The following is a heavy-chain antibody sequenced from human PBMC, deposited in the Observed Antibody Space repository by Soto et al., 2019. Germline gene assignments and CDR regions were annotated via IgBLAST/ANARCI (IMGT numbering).Heavy chain of an antibody. Sequence: GGSLRLSCAASGFTFSSYAMSWVRQAPGKGLEWVSAISGSGGSTYYADSLKGRFTISRDNSKNTLYLQMNSLRAEDTAVYYCAKDHRSWNYQSPNFDYWGQGTLVTVSS. CDR1: GFTFSSYA. CDR3: AKDHRSWNYQSPNFDY. D-gene: IGHD1-7*01. CDR2: ISGSGGST. J-gene: IGHJ4*02. V-gene: IGHV3-23*01.